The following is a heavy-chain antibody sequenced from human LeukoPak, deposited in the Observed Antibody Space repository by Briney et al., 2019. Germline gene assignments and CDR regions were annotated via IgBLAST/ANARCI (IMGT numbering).Heavy chain of an antibody. CDR2: IIPILGIA. D-gene: IGHD6-6*01. V-gene: IGHV1-69*04. CDR3: VRDREQLVTPDNWFDP. CDR1: GGTFSSYA. J-gene: IGHJ5*02. Sequence: ASVKVSCKASGGTFSSYAISWVRQAPGQGLEWMGRIIPILGIANYAQKFQGRVTITADKSTSTAYMELSSLRSEDTAVYYCVRDREQLVTPDNWFDPWGQGTLVTVSS.